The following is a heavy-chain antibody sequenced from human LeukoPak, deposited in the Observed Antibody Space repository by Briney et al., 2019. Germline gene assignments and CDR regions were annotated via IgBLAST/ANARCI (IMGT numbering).Heavy chain of an antibody. CDR2: IGWDGGST. CDR1: GFIFDDYA. Sequence: GGSLRLSCAASGFIFDDYAMHWVRQAPGKGLEWVCLIGWDGGSTYYADSVKGRFTISRDNSKNSLYLQMNSLRAEDTALYYCAKDRSSGGSPPYYFDYWGQGTLVTVSS. V-gene: IGHV3-43D*03. J-gene: IGHJ4*02. CDR3: AKDRSSGGSPPYYFDY. D-gene: IGHD2-15*01.